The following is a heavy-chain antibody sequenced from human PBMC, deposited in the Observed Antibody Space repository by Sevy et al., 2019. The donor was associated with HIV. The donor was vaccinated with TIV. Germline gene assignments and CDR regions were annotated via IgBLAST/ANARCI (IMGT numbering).Heavy chain of an antibody. CDR2: ILYSGST. CDR3: AVEFYSSSWSFEY. J-gene: IGHJ4*02. V-gene: IGHV4-39*01. Sequence: SETLSLTCTLSGGSISSSSYYWGWIRQPPGKGLEWIGSILYSGSTSYNPSLRSRVTISVDTSKNQFSLKLSSVTAADTAVYYCAVEFYSSSWSFEYWGQGTLVTVSS. D-gene: IGHD6-13*01. CDR1: GGSISSSSYY.